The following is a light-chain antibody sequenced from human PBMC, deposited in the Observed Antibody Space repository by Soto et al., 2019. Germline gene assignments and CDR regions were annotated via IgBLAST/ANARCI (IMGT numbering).Light chain of an antibody. J-gene: IGKJ4*01. CDR3: HQRSNSPLT. CDR1: QSVSSRY. CDR2: GAS. Sequence: EIVLTQSQGTLSLSPGERATLSCWASQSVSSRYLAWYQQKPGQAPSLLIYGASSRATGIPERFSGGGSGTDFTLTIRSLQPEDFAVYYCHQRSNSPLTFGGGTKVDI. V-gene: IGKV3D-20*02.